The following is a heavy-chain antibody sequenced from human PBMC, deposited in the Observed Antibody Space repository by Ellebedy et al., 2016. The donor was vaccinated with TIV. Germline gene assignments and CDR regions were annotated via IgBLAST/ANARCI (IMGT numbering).Heavy chain of an antibody. CDR1: GFSLSTSGVG. V-gene: IGHV2-5*02. D-gene: IGHD3-10*01. CDR2: IYWDDDK. Sequence: SGPKLVKPTQTLTLTCTFSGFSLSTSGVGVGWIRQPPGKALEWLALIYWDDDKRYSPSLKSRLTITKDTSKNQVVLTMTNMDPVDTATYYCAHTTTMVRGVITYHYYGMDVWGQGTTVTVSS. CDR3: AHTTTMVRGVITYHYYGMDV. J-gene: IGHJ6*02.